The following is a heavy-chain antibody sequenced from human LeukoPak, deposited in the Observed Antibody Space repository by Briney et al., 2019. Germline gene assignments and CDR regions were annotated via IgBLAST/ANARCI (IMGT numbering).Heavy chain of an antibody. CDR3: AKDLAYDSSDYHVIFDC. V-gene: IGHV3-23*01. Sequence: PEGTLRLSCAASGFTFSSYAMSWVRQAPGKGLEWVSAISGSGGSTYYADSVKGRFTTSRDNSKNTLYLQMNSLRAEDTAIYYCAKDLAYDSSDYHVIFDCWGQGTLVTVSS. J-gene: IGHJ4*02. CDR1: GFTFSSYA. D-gene: IGHD3-22*01. CDR2: ISGSGGST.